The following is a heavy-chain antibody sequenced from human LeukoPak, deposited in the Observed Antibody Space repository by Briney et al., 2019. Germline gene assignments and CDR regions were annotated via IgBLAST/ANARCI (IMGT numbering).Heavy chain of an antibody. CDR3: AKRGPGGNSFDY. Sequence: GGSLRLSCAASGFTFSSYAMHWVRQAPGKGLEWVAVISYDGSNKYYADSVKGRFTISRDNSKNTLYLQMNSLRAEDTTVYYCAKRGPGGNSFDYWGQGTLVTVSS. J-gene: IGHJ4*02. V-gene: IGHV3-30-3*01. CDR2: ISYDGSNK. D-gene: IGHD2-15*01. CDR1: GFTFSSYA.